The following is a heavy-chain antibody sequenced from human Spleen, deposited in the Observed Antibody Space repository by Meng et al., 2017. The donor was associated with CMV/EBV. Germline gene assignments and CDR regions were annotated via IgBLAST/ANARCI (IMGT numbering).Heavy chain of an antibody. CDR1: GFTFSSHG. CDR2: IRYDGSGQ. V-gene: IGHV3-30*02. CDR3: TREPGLDP. J-gene: IGHJ5*02. Sequence: LRLSCAASGFTFSSHGMHWVRQAPGKGLEWLAFIRYDGSGQYYAESVKGRFTISRDNFKNTLFLQMNSLRGDDTAVYYCTREPGLDPWGQGTLVTVSS.